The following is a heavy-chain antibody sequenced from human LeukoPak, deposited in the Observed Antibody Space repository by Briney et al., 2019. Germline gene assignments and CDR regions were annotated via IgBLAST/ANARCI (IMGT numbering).Heavy chain of an antibody. D-gene: IGHD4-11*01. Sequence: SETLSLTCTVSGGSISSYYWSWIRQPPGKGLEWIGYIYYSGSTNYNPSLKSRVTIPVDTSKNQFSLKLSSVTAADTAVYYCARVAFYSPPYGMDVWGQGTTVTVSS. V-gene: IGHV4-59*01. J-gene: IGHJ6*02. CDR1: GGSISSYY. CDR3: ARVAFYSPPYGMDV. CDR2: IYYSGST.